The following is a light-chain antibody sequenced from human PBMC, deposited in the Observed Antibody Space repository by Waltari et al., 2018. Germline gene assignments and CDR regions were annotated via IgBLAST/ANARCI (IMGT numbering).Light chain of an antibody. J-gene: IGKJ3*01. Sequence: EIVMTQSPATLSASPGKRATLSCRASQRVSDNLAWYQQKPGLAPRLLIYGASKRASGIPDRFSGSGSGTEFTLTISSLQSEDFALYYCQQYNVWPRTFGPGTKVDIK. CDR2: GAS. CDR3: QQYNVWPRT. V-gene: IGKV3-15*01. CDR1: QRVSDN.